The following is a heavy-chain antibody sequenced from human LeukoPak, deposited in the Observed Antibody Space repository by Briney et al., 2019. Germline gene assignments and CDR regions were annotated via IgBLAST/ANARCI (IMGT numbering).Heavy chain of an antibody. CDR2: ISSDSSTI. CDR3: ARDREWEVFDY. V-gene: IGHV3-48*04. J-gene: IGHJ4*02. Sequence: PGRSLRLSCAASEFTFSSYSMNWVRQAPGKGLEWISYISSDSSTIHYADSVKGRFTISRDNAKNSLYLQMNSLRADDTAVYYCARDREWEVFDYWGQGTLVTVSS. D-gene: IGHD1-26*01. CDR1: EFTFSSYS.